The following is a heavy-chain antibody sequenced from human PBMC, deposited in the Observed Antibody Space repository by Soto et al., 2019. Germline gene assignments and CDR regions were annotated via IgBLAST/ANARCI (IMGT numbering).Heavy chain of an antibody. CDR2: IYYSGST. CDR3: SRIGTKKYYFGMDV. J-gene: IGHJ6*02. V-gene: IGHV4-61*01. CDR1: GGSVSSGSYY. D-gene: IGHD2-8*01. Sequence: PSETLSLTCTVSGGSVSSGSYYWSWIRQPPGKGLEWIGYIYYSGSTKYNPSLKSRVTISVDTSKNQFSLKLSSVTAADTAVYYCSRIGTKKYYFGMDVWGQGTTVTVSS.